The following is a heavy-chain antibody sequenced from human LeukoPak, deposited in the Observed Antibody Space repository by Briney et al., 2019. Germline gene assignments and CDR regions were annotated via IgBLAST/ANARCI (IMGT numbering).Heavy chain of an antibody. CDR3: ARRVPAASGGGFDY. CDR2: VNDVGST. J-gene: IGHJ4*02. Sequence: SETLSLTCAVSGGSLSGYYWNWIRQPPGKGLEWIGYVNDVGSTKYNPSLSSRLTISVDKSKNQFSLKLNSVTAADSAVYFCARRVPAASGGGFDYWGQGTLVAVSS. V-gene: IGHV4-59*08. CDR1: GGSLSGYY. D-gene: IGHD2-2*01.